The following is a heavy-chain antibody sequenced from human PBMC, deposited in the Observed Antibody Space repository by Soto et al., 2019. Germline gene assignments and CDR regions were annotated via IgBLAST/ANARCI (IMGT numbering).Heavy chain of an antibody. CDR3: ARDSPPVDY. Sequence: ASVKVSCKASGYAFASYAISWMRQAPGQGLEWMGWISAYNGNTKYAQKLQGRVTMTTDTSTSTAYMELRSLRSDDTAVYYCARDSPPVDYWGQGTPVPVSS. CDR1: GYAFASYA. V-gene: IGHV1-18*01. J-gene: IGHJ4*02. CDR2: ISAYNGNT.